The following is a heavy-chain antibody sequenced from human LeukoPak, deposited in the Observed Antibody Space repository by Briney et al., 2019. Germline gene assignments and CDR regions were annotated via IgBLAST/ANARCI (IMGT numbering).Heavy chain of an antibody. V-gene: IGHV4-30-4*08. J-gene: IGHJ4*02. CDR3: ARGTRLLFDY. Sequence: SGTLSLTCTVSGGPISHGDYYWSWIRPPPGKGLEWIGYIYYIGSTNYNPSLKSRVSISEDTSKNQFSRKLSSVTAADTAVYYCARGTRLLFDYWGQGTLVTVSS. CDR1: GGPISHGDYY. D-gene: IGHD2/OR15-2a*01. CDR2: IYYIGST.